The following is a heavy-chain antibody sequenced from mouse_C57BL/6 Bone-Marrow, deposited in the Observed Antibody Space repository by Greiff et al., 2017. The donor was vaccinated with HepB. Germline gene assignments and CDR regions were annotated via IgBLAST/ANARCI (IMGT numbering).Heavy chain of an antibody. V-gene: IGHV1-55*01. Sequence: VQLQQPGAELVKPGASVKMSCKASGYTFTSYWITWVKQRPGQGLEWIGDIYPGSGSTNYNEKFKSKATLTVDTSSSTAYMQLSSLTSEDSAVYYGARSVTTVEGAWFAYWGQGTLVTVSA. CDR3: ARSVTTVEGAWFAY. CDR2: IYPGSGST. J-gene: IGHJ3*01. CDR1: GYTFTSYW. D-gene: IGHD1-1*01.